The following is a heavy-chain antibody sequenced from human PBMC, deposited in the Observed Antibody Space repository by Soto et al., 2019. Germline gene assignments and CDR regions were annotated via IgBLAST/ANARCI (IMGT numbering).Heavy chain of an antibody. CDR2: INPSGGST. CDR1: GYTFTSHY. CDR3: SRAACSTASCVSDYYYYGMGG. D-gene: IGHD2-2*01. Sequence: SVKVSCKASGYTFTSHYMHWVRQAPAHGVEWMGIINPSGGSTSYAQKFQGRVTMTTDTSTSTVYMDLSSPISEDTAVYYCSRAACSTASCVSDYYYYGMGGCGQGNRVTVSS. J-gene: IGHJ6*02. V-gene: IGHV1-46*01.